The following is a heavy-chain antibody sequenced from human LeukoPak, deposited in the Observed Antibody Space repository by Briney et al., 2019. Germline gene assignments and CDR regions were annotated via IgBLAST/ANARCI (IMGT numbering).Heavy chain of an antibody. CDR1: GFTFKSYA. Sequence: GGSLRLSCAASGFTFKSYAMTWVRQAPGKGLEWVSSISSSSSYIYYADSVKGRFTISRDNAKNSLYLQMNSLRAEDTAVYYCAELGITMIGGVWGKGTTVTISS. V-gene: IGHV3-21*01. J-gene: IGHJ6*04. CDR2: ISSSSSYI. D-gene: IGHD3-10*02. CDR3: AELGITMIGGV.